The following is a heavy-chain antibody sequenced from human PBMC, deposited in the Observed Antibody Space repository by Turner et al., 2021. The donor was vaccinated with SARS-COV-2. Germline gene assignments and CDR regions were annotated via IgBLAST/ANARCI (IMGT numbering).Heavy chain of an antibody. Sequence: QVQLQESGPGLVQPSETLSLTCTVPGGPTSGHYWSWIRQPPGKGLEWIGYIYGSGSTNYNPSLKSRVTILVDTSKNQFSLRMSSVTAADTAVYYCARRVEGIQGLHDIWGQGTMV. V-gene: IGHV4-4*09. D-gene: IGHD6-13*01. CDR1: GGPTSGHY. J-gene: IGHJ3*02. CDR2: IYGSGST. CDR3: ARRVEGIQGLHDI.